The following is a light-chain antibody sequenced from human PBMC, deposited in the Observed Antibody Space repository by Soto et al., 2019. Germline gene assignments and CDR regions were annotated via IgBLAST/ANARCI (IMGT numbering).Light chain of an antibody. V-gene: IGLV1-47*02. CDR1: NSNVGTFY. CDR2: LGD. J-gene: IGLJ1*01. CDR3: AAWDDNLNAYV. Sequence: QSVLTQAPAASSTPEQTVTISYSGSNSNVGTFYVDWYQHLPGTAPKLLIYLGDQRASGVSDRFSGSKSGTSASLAINGLRPDDEADYYCAAWDDNLNAYVFGRATKVTVL.